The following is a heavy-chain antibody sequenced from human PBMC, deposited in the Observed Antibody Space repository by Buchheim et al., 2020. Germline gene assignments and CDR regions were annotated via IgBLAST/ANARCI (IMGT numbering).Heavy chain of an antibody. J-gene: IGHJ4*02. Sequence: QVQLVESGGGVVQPGRSLRLSCAASGFTFSSYGMHWVRQAPGKGLEWVAVISYDGSNKYYADSVKGRFTISRDNAKNSLYLQMNSLRAEDTAVYYCARELRDGYIHPFDYWGQGTL. D-gene: IGHD5-24*01. CDR1: GFTFSSYG. V-gene: IGHV3-30*03. CDR2: ISYDGSNK. CDR3: ARELRDGYIHPFDY.